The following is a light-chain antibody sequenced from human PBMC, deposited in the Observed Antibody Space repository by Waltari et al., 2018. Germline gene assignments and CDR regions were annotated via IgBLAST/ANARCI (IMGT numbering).Light chain of an antibody. V-gene: IGKV3-15*01. J-gene: IGKJ1*01. CDR3: HQYHNWWS. CDR1: QSISNN. Sequence: EIVMTQSPATLSVSPGERATLPCRASQSISNNLAWYQRKPGQAPRLLIYGASTRATDIPARFSGSGSGTEFTLTITSLQSEDFAVYYCHQYHNWWSFGQGTKVEIK. CDR2: GAS.